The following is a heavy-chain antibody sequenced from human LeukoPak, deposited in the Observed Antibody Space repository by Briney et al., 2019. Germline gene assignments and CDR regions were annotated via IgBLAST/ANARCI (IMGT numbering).Heavy chain of an antibody. J-gene: IGHJ2*01. CDR1: GFTFSSYG. Sequence: GGSLRLSCAASGFTFSSYGMSWVRQAPGKGLEWVSAISGSGGSTYYADSVKGRFTISRDNSKNTLYLQMNSLRPDDTAFYYCAKATGDWYFDLWGRGTLVTVSS. CDR3: AKATGDWYFDL. D-gene: IGHD7-27*01. V-gene: IGHV3-23*01. CDR2: ISGSGGST.